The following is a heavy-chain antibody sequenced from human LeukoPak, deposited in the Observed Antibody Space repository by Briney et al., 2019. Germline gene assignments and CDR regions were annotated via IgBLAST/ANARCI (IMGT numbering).Heavy chain of an antibody. CDR3: AGLVATHYYYYYGMDV. V-gene: IGHV4-34*01. J-gene: IGHJ6*02. CDR1: GGSFSGYY. Sequence: SETLSLTCAVYGGSFSGYYWSWIRQPPGKGLEWIGEINHSGSTNYNPSLKSRVTISVDTSKNQFSLKLSSVTAADTAVYYCAGLVATHYYYYYGMDVWGQGTTVTVSS. CDR2: INHSGST. D-gene: IGHD5-12*01.